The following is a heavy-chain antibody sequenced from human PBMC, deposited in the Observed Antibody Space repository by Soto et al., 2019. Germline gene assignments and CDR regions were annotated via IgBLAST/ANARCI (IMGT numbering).Heavy chain of an antibody. V-gene: IGHV1-69*13. J-gene: IGHJ6*02. CDR3: ASPYYDFWSGVFFQGLRDMGYYYYGMDV. CDR2: IIPIFGTA. D-gene: IGHD3-3*01. CDR1: GGTFSSYA. Sequence: ASVKVSCKASGGTFSSYAISWVRQAPGQGLEWMGGIIPIFGTANYAQKFQGRVTITADESTSTAYMELSSLRSEDTAVYYCASPYYDFWSGVFFQGLRDMGYYYYGMDVWGQGTTVTVSS.